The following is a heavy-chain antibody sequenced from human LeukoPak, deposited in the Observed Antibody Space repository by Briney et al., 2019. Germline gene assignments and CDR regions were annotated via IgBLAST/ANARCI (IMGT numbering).Heavy chain of an antibody. D-gene: IGHD4-17*01. J-gene: IGHJ4*02. CDR1: GFTFSSYS. CDR3: ARDRLHYGEYEKTFDY. Sequence: PGGSLRLSCAASGFTFSSYSMNWARQAPGKGLEWVSYISYSSSTIYYADSVKGRFTISRDNGKNSLYLQMNSLRAEDTAVYYCARDRLHYGEYEKTFDYWGQGTPVTVSS. CDR2: ISYSSSTI. V-gene: IGHV3-48*01.